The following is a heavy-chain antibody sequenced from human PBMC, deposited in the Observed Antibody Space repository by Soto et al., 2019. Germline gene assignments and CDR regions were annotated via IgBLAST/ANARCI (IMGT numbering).Heavy chain of an antibody. CDR3: AREASVPSFGEFWFFDL. J-gene: IGHJ2*01. V-gene: IGHV3-23*01. CDR1: GFTFSNHG. CDR2: VSADGYTT. Sequence: EVQLLECGGGLAQPGWSLRLSCAASGFTFSNHGMTWVRQAPGKGLEWVSSVSADGYTTYYADSVRGRLTISRDNSGDTVYVRMNNLRAEDTALYYCAREASVPSFGEFWFFDLWGRGTQVTVSS. D-gene: IGHD3-10*01.